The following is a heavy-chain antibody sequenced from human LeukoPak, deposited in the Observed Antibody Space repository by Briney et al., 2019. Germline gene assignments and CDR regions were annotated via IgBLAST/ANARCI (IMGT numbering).Heavy chain of an antibody. D-gene: IGHD1-1*01. CDR3: ARHTSSRHIDY. CDR1: GYSFTSYW. J-gene: IGHJ4*02. Sequence: GESLKISCKGSGYSFTSYWIGWVRQMPGKGPEWMGIIYPGDSDTTYSPSFQGQVTISADKSISTAYLQWSSLKASDTAMYYCARHTSSRHIDYWGQGTLVTVSS. CDR2: IYPGDSDT. V-gene: IGHV5-51*01.